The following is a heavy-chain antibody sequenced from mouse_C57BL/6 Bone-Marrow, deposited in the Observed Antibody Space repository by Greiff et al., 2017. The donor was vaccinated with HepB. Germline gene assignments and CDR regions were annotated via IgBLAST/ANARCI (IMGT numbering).Heavy chain of an antibody. J-gene: IGHJ1*03. Sequence: QVQLKESGPGLVQPSQSLSITCTVSGFSLTSYGVHWVRQSPGKGLEWLGVIWSGGSTDYNAAFISRLSISKDNSKSQAFFKMNSLQADDTAIYYCARLLLRYGWYFDVWGTGTTVTVSS. D-gene: IGHD1-1*01. CDR3: ARLLLRYGWYFDV. CDR2: IWSGGST. CDR1: GFSLTSYG. V-gene: IGHV2-2*01.